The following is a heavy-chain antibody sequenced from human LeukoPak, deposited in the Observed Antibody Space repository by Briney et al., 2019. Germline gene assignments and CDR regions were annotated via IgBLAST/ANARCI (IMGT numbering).Heavy chain of an antibody. CDR3: ARGPAYYYDSSGYYPDAFDI. CDR2: IYYSGST. D-gene: IGHD3-22*01. Sequence: PSETLSLTCTVSGGSIISYYWSWIRQPPGKGLEWIGYIYYSGSTNYNPSLKSRVTISVDTSKNQFSLKLSSVTAADTAVYYCARGPAYYYDSSGYYPDAFDIWGQGTMVTVSS. V-gene: IGHV4-59*01. CDR1: GGSIISYY. J-gene: IGHJ3*02.